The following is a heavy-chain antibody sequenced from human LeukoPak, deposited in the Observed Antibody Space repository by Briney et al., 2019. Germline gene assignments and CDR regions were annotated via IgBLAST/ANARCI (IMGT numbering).Heavy chain of an antibody. J-gene: IGHJ6*03. CDR3: AREGVAARRGGLYYYHYYMDV. Sequence: GGSLRLSCAASGFTVSSNYMSWVRQAPGKGLEWVSVIYSGGSTYYADSVKGRFTISRDNAKNSLYLQMNSLRVEDTAVYYCAREGVAARRGGLYYYHYYMDVWGKGTTVTVSS. V-gene: IGHV3-66*01. CDR1: GFTVSSNY. D-gene: IGHD6-6*01. CDR2: IYSGGST.